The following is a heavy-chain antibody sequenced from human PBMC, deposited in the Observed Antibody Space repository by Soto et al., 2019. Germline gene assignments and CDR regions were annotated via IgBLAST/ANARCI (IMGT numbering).Heavy chain of an antibody. CDR1: GFTFSSYG. D-gene: IGHD6-19*01. CDR3: AKGGRIAVTVDYFDY. V-gene: IGHV3-30*18. Sequence: GSLRLSCAASGFTFSSYGLHWVRQAPGKGLEWVAVISYDGSNKYYADSVKGRFTISRDNSKNTLYLQMNSLRAEDTAVYYCAKGGRIAVTVDYFDYWGQGTLVTVSS. CDR2: ISYDGSNK. J-gene: IGHJ4*02.